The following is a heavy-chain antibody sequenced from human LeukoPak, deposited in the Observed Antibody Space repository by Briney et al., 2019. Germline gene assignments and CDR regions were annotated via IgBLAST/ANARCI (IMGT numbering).Heavy chain of an antibody. CDR2: IYSGGST. CDR3: AKRSLTPLYYFDY. V-gene: IGHV3-53*01. CDR1: GFTVSSNY. J-gene: IGHJ4*02. Sequence: GGSLRLSCAASGFTVSSNYMSWVRQAPGKGLEWVSVIYSGGSTYYADSVKGRFTISRDNSKNTLYLQMNSLRVEDTAVYYCAKRSLTPLYYFDYWGQGTLVTVTS. D-gene: IGHD2-15*01.